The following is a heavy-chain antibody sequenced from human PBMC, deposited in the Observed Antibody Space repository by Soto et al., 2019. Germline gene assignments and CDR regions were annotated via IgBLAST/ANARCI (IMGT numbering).Heavy chain of an antibody. CDR1: GLTFSIFA. Sequence: EVQLLESGGDLVQPGESLRLSCAASGLTFSIFAMSWVRQSPGKGLEWVSTISGSGGSTYYADAVKGRFSISRDNSMGTLYLQMKSLRVEDTVIYYCAKEVSLGSTVDLGYWGQGTLVTVSS. D-gene: IGHD3-10*01. CDR3: AKEVSLGSTVDLGY. V-gene: IGHV3-23*01. CDR2: ISGSGGST. J-gene: IGHJ4*02.